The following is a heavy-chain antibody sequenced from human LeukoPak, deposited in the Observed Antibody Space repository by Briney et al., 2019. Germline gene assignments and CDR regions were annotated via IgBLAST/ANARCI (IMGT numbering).Heavy chain of an antibody. J-gene: IGHJ5*02. CDR1: GGSISSSSYY. CDR2: TYYSGST. D-gene: IGHD3-3*01. CDR3: ARRYYDFWSGYLSWFDP. Sequence: SETLSLTCTVSGGSISSSSYYWGWIRQPPGKGLEWIGSTYYSGSTYYNPSLKSRVTISVDTSKNQFSLKLSSVTAADTAVYYCARRYYDFWSGYLSWFDPWGQGTLVTVSS. V-gene: IGHV4-39*01.